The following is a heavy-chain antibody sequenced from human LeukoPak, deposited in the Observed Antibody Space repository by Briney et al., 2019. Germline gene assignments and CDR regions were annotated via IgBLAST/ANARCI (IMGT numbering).Heavy chain of an antibody. CDR2: ISSSGSTI. CDR1: GFTFSDHH. D-gene: IGHD3-3*01. Sequence: GGSLRLSCAASGFTFSDHHMSWIRQAPGKGLEWISYISSSGSTIYYADSVKGRFTISRDNAKNSLYLQMNSLRAEDTAVYYCARDCLLRFLGCYDAFDIWGQGTMVTVSS. V-gene: IGHV3-11*04. J-gene: IGHJ3*02. CDR3: ARDCLLRFLGCYDAFDI.